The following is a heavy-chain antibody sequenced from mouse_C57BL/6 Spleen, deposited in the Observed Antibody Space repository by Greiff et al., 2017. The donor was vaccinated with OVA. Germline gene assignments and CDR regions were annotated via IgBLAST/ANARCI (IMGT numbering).Heavy chain of an antibody. J-gene: IGHJ2*01. V-gene: IGHV5-6*01. CDR3: ARQDYDRNYFDY. CDR1: GFTFSSYG. CDR2: ISSGGSYT. D-gene: IGHD2-4*01. Sequence: EVQLVESGGDLVEPGGSLKLSCAASGFTFSSYGMSWVRQTPDKRLEWVATISSGGSYTYYPDSVKGRFTISRDNAKNTLYLQMSSLKSEDTAMYYCARQDYDRNYFDYWGQGTTLTVSS.